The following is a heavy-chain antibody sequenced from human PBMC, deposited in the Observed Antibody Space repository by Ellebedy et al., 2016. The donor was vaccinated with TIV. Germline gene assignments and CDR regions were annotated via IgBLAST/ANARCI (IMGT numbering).Heavy chain of an antibody. J-gene: IGHJ4*02. CDR2: IKQDGSVK. V-gene: IGHV3-7*01. CDR3: ARALGSGPCY. CDR1: GFTFSSYW. D-gene: IGHD6-19*01. Sequence: GGSLRLXXAASGFTFSSYWMHWVRQAPGKGLEWVANIKQDGSVKKYVDSVKGRFTISRDNGRNSLYLQMNSLRGEDTAVYYCARALGSGPCYWGQGTLVTVSS.